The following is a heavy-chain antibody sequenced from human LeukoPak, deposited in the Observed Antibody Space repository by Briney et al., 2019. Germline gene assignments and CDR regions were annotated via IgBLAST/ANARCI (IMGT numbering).Heavy chain of an antibody. CDR1: GFTFSNYW. D-gene: IGHD6-13*01. Sequence: QPGGSLRLSCAASGFTFSNYWMAWVRQAPGKGLEWVANINLDGSEKDYVDSLKGRCTISRDDAKNSLYLQVNTLRAEDTAVYYCARDSEKSSSFAFDIWGKGQWSPSLQ. CDR2: INLDGSEK. V-gene: IGHV3-7*01. J-gene: IGHJ3*02. CDR3: ARDSEKSSSFAFDI.